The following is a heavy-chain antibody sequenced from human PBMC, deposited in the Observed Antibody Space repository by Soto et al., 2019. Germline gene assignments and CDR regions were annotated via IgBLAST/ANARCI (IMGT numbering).Heavy chain of an antibody. D-gene: IGHD1-20*01. J-gene: IGHJ5*02. CDR1: GYSFSDYD. Sequence: QVQLVQSGAEVKKPGASVKVSCKASGYSFSDYDINWVRQATGQGPEWMGWMNPNSGNTGYAQKFQGRVTMTRNTSINTDYMELSSLGYEDTAVYYCARDNRYNWNDEGWFDPWGQGTLVTGSS. V-gene: IGHV1-8*01. CDR2: MNPNSGNT. CDR3: ARDNRYNWNDEGWFDP.